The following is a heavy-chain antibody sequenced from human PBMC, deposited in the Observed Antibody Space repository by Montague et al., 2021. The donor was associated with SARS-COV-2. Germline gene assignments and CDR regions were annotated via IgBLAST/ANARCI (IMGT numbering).Heavy chain of an antibody. CDR2: IYSGCST. J-gene: IGHJ6*02. D-gene: IGHD3-10*01. CDR3: ARDQRRYGSGSYYGPHYYYYGMDV. Sequence: SRRLSCAASGFTVSSNYMSWVRQAPGKGLEWVSVIYSGCSTYYADSVKGRFTISRDNSKNTLYLQMNSLRAEGTAVYYCARDQRRYGSGSYYGPHYYYYGMDVWGQGTTVTVSS. CDR1: GFTVSSNY. V-gene: IGHV3-66*02.